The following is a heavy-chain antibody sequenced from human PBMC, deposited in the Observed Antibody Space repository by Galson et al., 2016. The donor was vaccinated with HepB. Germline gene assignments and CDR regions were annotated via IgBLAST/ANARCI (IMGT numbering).Heavy chain of an antibody. V-gene: IGHV1-3*01. J-gene: IGHJ4*02. CDR2: INAANGDT. CDR3: VRGEFHLPH. CDR1: GYTFSEYT. D-gene: IGHD3-16*01. Sequence: SVKVSCKASGYTFSEYTMCWVRQAPGQRPEWMGRINAANGDTRYSQNFQGRLTITRDTSATTAYMELTGLTSQDTAVYYCVRGEFHLPHWGQGTLVTVSS.